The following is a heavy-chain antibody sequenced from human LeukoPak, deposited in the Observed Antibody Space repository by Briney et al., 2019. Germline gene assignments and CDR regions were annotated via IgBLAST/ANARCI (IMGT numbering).Heavy chain of an antibody. Sequence: GGSLRLSCGASGFLFDDHDMHWVRQAPGKGLEWVSAISGSGGSTYYADSVKGRFTISRDNSKNTLYLQMNSLRAEDTAVYYCAKGAQPPDYWGQGTLVTVSS. CDR1: GFLFDDHD. CDR3: AKGAQPPDY. D-gene: IGHD1-14*01. J-gene: IGHJ4*02. CDR2: ISGSGGST. V-gene: IGHV3-23*01.